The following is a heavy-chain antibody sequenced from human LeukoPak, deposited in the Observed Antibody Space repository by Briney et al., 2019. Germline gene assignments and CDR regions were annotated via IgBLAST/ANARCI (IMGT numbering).Heavy chain of an antibody. CDR3: ARTREYSFDY. D-gene: IGHD5-18*01. V-gene: IGHV3-66*01. CDR2: TYGDGNA. J-gene: IGHJ4*02. CDR1: GLTVSSNF. Sequence: GGSLRLSCAASGLTVSSNFMSWVRQAPGKGLEWVSITYGDGNADYADSVKGRFTISRDNSKNTLYLQMNSLKAEDTAVYYCARTREYSFDYWGQGTLVTVSS.